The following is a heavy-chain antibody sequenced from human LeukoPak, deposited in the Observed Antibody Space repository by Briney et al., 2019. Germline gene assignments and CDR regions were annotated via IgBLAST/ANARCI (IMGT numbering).Heavy chain of an antibody. J-gene: IGHJ4*02. Sequence: ASVTVSCTASGYTFTDYYMHWVRQAPGQGLEWMGWINPNSGGTNYAQKFQGKVTMTRDTSISTAYMELSRLRSDDTAVFYCAREEVIAAAGPTLDYWGQGALVTVSS. CDR1: GYTFTDYY. V-gene: IGHV1-2*02. D-gene: IGHD6-13*01. CDR2: INPNSGGT. CDR3: AREEVIAAAGPTLDY.